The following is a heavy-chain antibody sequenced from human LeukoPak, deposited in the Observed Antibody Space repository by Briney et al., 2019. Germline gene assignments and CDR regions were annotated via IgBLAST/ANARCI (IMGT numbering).Heavy chain of an antibody. CDR3: ARVGRDMQGDY. Sequence: NPSETLSLTCTVSGGSVSSGSYHWSWIRQPPGKGLEWIGYIYYSGSTNYNPSLKSRVTISVDTSKNQFSLKLSSVSAADTAVYYCARVGRDMQGDYWGQGTLVTVSS. V-gene: IGHV4-61*01. CDR2: IYYSGST. CDR1: GGSVSSGSYH. J-gene: IGHJ4*02.